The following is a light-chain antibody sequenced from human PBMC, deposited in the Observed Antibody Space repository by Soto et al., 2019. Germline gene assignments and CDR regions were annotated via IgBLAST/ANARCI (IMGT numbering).Light chain of an antibody. CDR1: QTVIPW. CDR3: QQYNTYTHT. J-gene: IGKJ2*01. CDR2: DVS. Sequence: IQMTQTPSTLSASVGDRVTIACRASQTVIPWLAWYQQKPGKAPTLLIYDVSNLQSGVPSRFSGSGSGTEFTLTISSLQPDDFATYYCQQYNTYTHTFGQGTKLEIK. V-gene: IGKV1-5*01.